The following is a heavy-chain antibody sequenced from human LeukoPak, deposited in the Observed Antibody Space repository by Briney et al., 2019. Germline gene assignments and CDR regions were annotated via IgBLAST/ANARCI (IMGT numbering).Heavy chain of an antibody. CDR2: ISSRGRYT. CDR3: ARDTAMVIDY. J-gene: IGHJ4*02. D-gene: IGHD5-18*01. V-gene: IGHV3-11*06. CDR1: GFTFTDYY. Sequence: PGGPLRLSCTASGFTFTDYYMSWIRQAPGKGLEWISYISSRGRYTNYPYSLKGRFTISRDNAINSLYLQINSLRAEDTAVYFCARDTAMVIDYWGRGTLVTVSS.